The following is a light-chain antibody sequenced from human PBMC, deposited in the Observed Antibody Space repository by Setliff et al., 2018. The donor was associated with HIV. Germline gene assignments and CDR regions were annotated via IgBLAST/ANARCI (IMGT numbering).Light chain of an antibody. CDR1: DNDVGNYIW. CDR3: CSYTTDSTLV. V-gene: IGLV2-14*03. CDR2: DVT. Sequence: QSVLTQPASMSASPGQSVTISCAGTDNDVGNYIWVSWYQHCPDKTSKLIIYDVTKRPSGVSSRFSGSRSGNTASLTISALQADDEGDYYCCSYTTDSTLVFGTGTKCTVL. J-gene: IGLJ1*01.